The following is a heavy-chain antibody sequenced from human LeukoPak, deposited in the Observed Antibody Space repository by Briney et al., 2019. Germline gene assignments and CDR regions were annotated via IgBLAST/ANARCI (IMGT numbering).Heavy chain of an antibody. CDR1: GFTFSDYY. CDR3: ARDLGYCTNGVCHTRFDY. Sequence: PGGSLRLSCAASGFTFSDYYMSWLRQAPGKGLEWVSYISSSGSTIYYADSVKGRFTISRDNAKNSLYLQMNSLRAEDTAVYYCARDLGYCTNGVCHTRFDYWGQGTLVAVSS. V-gene: IGHV3-11*01. CDR2: ISSSGSTI. J-gene: IGHJ4*02. D-gene: IGHD2-8*01.